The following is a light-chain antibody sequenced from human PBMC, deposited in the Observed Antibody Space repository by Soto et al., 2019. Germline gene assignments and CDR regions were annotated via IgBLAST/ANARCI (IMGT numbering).Light chain of an antibody. Sequence: IQMTQSPSSLSASVGDRVTITCRTSQNISSFLNWYQQKPGKAPKLLIYAASSLQSGVPSRFSGSGSGTDFTLSISSLQPEDFATYFCQQIYSAPLTFGGGTKVEIK. CDR2: AAS. CDR1: QNISSF. V-gene: IGKV1-39*01. J-gene: IGKJ4*01. CDR3: QQIYSAPLT.